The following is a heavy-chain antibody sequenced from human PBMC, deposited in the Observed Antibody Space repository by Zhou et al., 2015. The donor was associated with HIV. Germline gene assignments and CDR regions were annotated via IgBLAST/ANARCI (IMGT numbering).Heavy chain of an antibody. CDR2: INPNSGGT. Sequence: QVQLVQSGPEVKKPGSSLRVSCKPSGGSFRTYGIHWVRQAPGQGLEWMGWINPNSGGTNYAQKFQGRVTMTRDTSISTAYVELSRLTSDDTAMYYCANAIRGAQTGPFDPWGQGTLVTVSS. V-gene: IGHV1-2*02. CDR3: ANAIRGAQTGPFDP. D-gene: IGHD3-10*01. CDR1: GGSFRTYG. J-gene: IGHJ5*02.